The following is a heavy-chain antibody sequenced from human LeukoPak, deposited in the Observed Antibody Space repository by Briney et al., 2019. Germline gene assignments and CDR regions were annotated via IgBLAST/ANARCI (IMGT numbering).Heavy chain of an antibody. CDR3: AKDQEAITMVRGELDY. CDR1: GFTFSSYA. D-gene: IGHD3-10*01. J-gene: IGHJ4*02. Sequence: GRSLRLSCAASGFTFSSYAMSWVRQAPGKGLEWVSAISGSGGSTYYADSVKGRFTISRDNSKNTLYLQMNSLRAEDTAVYYCAKDQEAITMVRGELDYWGQGTLVTVSS. CDR2: ISGSGGST. V-gene: IGHV3-23*01.